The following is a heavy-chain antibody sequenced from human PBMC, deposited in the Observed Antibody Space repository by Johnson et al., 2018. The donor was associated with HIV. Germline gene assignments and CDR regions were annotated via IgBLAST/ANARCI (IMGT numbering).Heavy chain of an antibody. Sequence: QMLLVESGGGVVQPGRSLRLSCAASGFTFSSYAMHWVRQAPGKGLEWVAVISYDGSNKYYADSVKGRFTISRDNSKNTLYLQMNSLRAEDTAVYYCVKDLEGAISAFDIWGQGTMVTVSS. CDR1: GFTFSSYA. CDR2: ISYDGSNK. V-gene: IGHV3-30-3*01. D-gene: IGHD3-16*01. CDR3: VKDLEGAISAFDI. J-gene: IGHJ3*02.